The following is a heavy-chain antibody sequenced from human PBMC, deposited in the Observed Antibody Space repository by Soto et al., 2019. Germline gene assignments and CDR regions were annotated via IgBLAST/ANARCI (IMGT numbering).Heavy chain of an antibody. CDR2: IWYDGSNI. D-gene: IGHD3-22*01. CDR1: GFTFSSYG. CDR3: AKIESRFFYDSTGYYPFDY. J-gene: IGHJ4*02. V-gene: IGHV3-33*06. Sequence: GGSLRLSCAASGFTFSSYGMHWVRQAPGKGLEWVAVIWYDGSNIKYVDSVKGRFTISRDNSKNTVYLQMNSLRAEDTAVYYCAKIESRFFYDSTGYYPFDYWGQGTLVTVSS.